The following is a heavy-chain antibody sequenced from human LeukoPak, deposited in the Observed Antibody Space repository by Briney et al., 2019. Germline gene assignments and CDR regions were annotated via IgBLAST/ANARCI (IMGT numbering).Heavy chain of an antibody. CDR2: IYYSGDT. CDR1: RGSISGYS. D-gene: IGHD4/OR15-4a*01. V-gene: IGHV4-59*01. Sequence: SETLSLTCTVSRGSISGYSWSWIRQSPGGGLEWIGYIYYSGDTAYNPSLRSRVTLSVDTSKNQFSLQLRSVTTADTAVYYCVRGPYGASISKWFDPWGPGTQVIVSP. J-gene: IGHJ5*02. CDR3: VRGPYGASISKWFDP.